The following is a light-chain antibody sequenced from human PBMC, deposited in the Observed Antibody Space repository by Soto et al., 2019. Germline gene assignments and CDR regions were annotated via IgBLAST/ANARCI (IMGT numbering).Light chain of an antibody. CDR2: KAS. CDR1: QSISTW. CDR3: QQYNSYSWT. Sequence: DIQMTQSPSTLSASVGDRVTMTCRASQSISTWLAWYQHKPGKAPKLLIYKASSLESGVPSRFSGSGSGTEFTLTISSLQPDDFATYHCQQYNSYSWTFGQGTKVEIK. J-gene: IGKJ1*01. V-gene: IGKV1-5*03.